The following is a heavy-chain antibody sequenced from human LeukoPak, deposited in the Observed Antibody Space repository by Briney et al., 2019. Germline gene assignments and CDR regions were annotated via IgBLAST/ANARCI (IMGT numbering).Heavy chain of an antibody. Sequence: GGSLRLSCAASGFTFSTYWMHWVRQAPGKGLVWVSRIKSDGSSINYADSVKGRFTISRDNAKNTLYLQVNNLRAEDTAVYYCARGPNSNWSGLDFWGQGTLLTVSS. J-gene: IGHJ4*02. CDR3: ARGPNSNWSGLDF. CDR2: IKSDGSSI. D-gene: IGHD6-6*01. V-gene: IGHV3-74*01. CDR1: GFTFSTYW.